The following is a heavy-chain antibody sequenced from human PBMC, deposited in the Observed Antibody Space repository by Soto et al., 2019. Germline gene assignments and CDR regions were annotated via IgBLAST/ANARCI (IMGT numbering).Heavy chain of an antibody. CDR1: GFTFSDYY. J-gene: IGHJ6*04. CDR2: IWSDGGDE. Sequence: QVQLVESGGGVVQPGTSLRLSCAASGFTFSDYYMHWVRQAPGKGPEWVAVIWSDGGDEYYADSVKGRFAISRDNSKSTLFLQMNSLRVEDTAVYYCSRGRFRLLWGDVWGKGTTVTVSP. CDR3: SRGRFRLLWGDV. D-gene: IGHD2-2*01. V-gene: IGHV3-33*01.